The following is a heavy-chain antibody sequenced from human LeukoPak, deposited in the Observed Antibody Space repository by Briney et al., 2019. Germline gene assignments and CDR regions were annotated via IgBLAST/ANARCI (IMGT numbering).Heavy chain of an antibody. D-gene: IGHD1-26*01. CDR2: IYYSGST. J-gene: IGHJ4*02. Sequence: SQTLSLTCTVSGGSISTGDYYWSWIRQPPGKGLEWIGYIYYSGSTYYNPSLKSRVIISVDTSMNQFSLKLSSVTAADTAVYHCARAPVYSGTYFDYWGQGTLVTVSS. CDR3: ARAPVYSGTYFDY. V-gene: IGHV4-30-4*01. CDR1: GGSISTGDYY.